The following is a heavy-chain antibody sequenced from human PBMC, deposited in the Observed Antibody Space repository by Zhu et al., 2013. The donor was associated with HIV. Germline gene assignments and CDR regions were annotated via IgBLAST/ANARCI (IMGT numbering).Heavy chain of an antibody. V-gene: IGHV1-69*01. D-gene: IGHD2-21*02. Sequence: QVQLVQSGAEVKKPGSSVKVSCKASGGTFSSYAISWVRQAPGQGLQWMGGIIPIFGTANYAQKFQGRLTISADDFTSTVYMELSSLRPDDTAIYYCARPRMVTETPGYYYGLDVWGQGTTVPVSS. CDR2: IIPIFGTA. CDR3: ARPRMVTETPGYYYGLDV. CDR1: GGTFSSYA. J-gene: IGHJ6*02.